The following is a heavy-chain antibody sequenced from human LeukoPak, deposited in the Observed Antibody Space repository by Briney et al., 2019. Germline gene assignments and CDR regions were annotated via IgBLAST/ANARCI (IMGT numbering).Heavy chain of an antibody. J-gene: IGHJ4*02. Sequence: GASVKVSCKASGYTFINYDIRWVRQAPGQGLEWMGWISAYNGNTNYAQKLQGRVTMTTDTSTSTAYMELRSLSSDDTAVYYCARGLHYLDYWGQGTLVTVSS. CDR2: ISAYNGNT. CDR3: ARGLHYLDY. V-gene: IGHV1-18*01. D-gene: IGHD4-11*01. CDR1: GYTFINYD.